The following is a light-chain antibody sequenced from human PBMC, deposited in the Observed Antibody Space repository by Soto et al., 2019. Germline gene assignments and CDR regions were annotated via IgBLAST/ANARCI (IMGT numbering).Light chain of an antibody. Sequence: VMTQSPVTLSVSPGETATLSCKASQNILRTLAWYQQKPGQPPRLLIYGASTRVTGIPARFSGNGSGTEFTLTFSSLQSEDFAVYYCHQYNNWPQWTFGQGTKVEV. V-gene: IGKV3D-15*01. CDR1: QNILRT. CDR3: HQYNNWPQWT. J-gene: IGKJ1*01. CDR2: GAS.